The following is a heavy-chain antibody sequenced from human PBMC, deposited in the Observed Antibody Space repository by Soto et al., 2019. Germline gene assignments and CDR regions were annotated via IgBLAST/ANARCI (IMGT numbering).Heavy chain of an antibody. V-gene: IGHV3-23*01. CDR2: ISGSGASI. CDR1: GFTFSSYV. D-gene: IGHD2-15*01. J-gene: IGHJ4*02. CDR3: AKDGLGSCTGGTCYGSDY. Sequence: EVQLLESGGNLVQPGGSLRLSCAASGFTFSSYVMSWVRQAPGKGLEWVSTISGSGASIYDADSVKGRFTISRDNSKNTVYLQMNSLRAEDTAVYDCAKDGLGSCTGGTCYGSDYWGQGTLVTVSS.